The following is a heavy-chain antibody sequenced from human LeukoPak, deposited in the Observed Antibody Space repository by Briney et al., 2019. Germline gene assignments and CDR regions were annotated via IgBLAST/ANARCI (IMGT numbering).Heavy chain of an antibody. CDR3: ARSGSSWYYFDY. CDR1: GFTFSSYE. D-gene: IGHD6-13*01. CDR2: ISSSGSTI. J-gene: IGHJ4*02. V-gene: IGHV3-48*03. Sequence: GGSLRLSCAASGFTFSSYEMNWVRQAPGKGLEWVSYISSSGSTIYYADSVKGRFTISRDNAKNSLYLQMNSLRAEDTAVYYCARSGSSWYYFDYWGQGTLVTVSS.